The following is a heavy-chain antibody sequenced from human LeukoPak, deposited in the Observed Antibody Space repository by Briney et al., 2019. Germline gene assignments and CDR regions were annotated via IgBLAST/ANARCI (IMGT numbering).Heavy chain of an antibody. CDR2: ISGSGGST. CDR3: ARASTNTAKRLYYYYYYGLDV. Sequence: PGGSLRLSCAASGFTFSSYAMSWVRQAPGKGLEWVSVISGSGGSTYYADSVKGRFTISRDNSKNTLYLQMNSLRAEDTAVYYCARASTNTAKRLYYYYYYGLDVWGQGTTVTVSS. CDR1: GFTFSSYA. J-gene: IGHJ6*02. D-gene: IGHD5-18*01. V-gene: IGHV3-23*01.